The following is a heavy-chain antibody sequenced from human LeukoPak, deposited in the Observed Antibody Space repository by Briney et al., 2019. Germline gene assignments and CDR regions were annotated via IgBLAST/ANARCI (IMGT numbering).Heavy chain of an antibody. CDR2: ISAYNGNT. Sequence: ASVKVSCKASGYTLTSYGISWVRQAPGQGLEWMGWISAYNGNTNYAQKLQGRVTMTTDTSTSTAYMELRSLRSDDTAVYYCARDQARYCSGGSCPSGHWGQGTLVTVSS. J-gene: IGHJ1*01. CDR3: ARDQARYCSGGSCPSGH. D-gene: IGHD2-15*01. CDR1: GYTLTSYG. V-gene: IGHV1-18*01.